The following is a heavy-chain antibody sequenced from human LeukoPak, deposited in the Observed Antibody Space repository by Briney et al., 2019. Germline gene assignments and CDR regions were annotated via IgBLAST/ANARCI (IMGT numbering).Heavy chain of an antibody. V-gene: IGHV3-30-3*01. J-gene: IGHJ4*02. CDR2: ISYDGSNK. CDR3: ARDCGQWSPTRFDY. D-gene: IGHD6-19*01. CDR1: GFTFSSYA. Sequence: PGGSLRLSCAASGFTFSSYAMHWVRQAPGKGLEWVAVISYDGSNKYYADSVKGRFTISRDNSKNTLYLQMNSLRAEDTAVYYCARDCGQWSPTRFDYWGQGTLVTVSS.